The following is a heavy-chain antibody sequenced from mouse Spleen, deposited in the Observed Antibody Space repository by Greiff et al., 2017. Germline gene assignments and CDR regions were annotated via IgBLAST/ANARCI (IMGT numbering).Heavy chain of an antibody. Sequence: EVQLQESEGGLVQPGSSMKLSCTASGFTFSDYYMAWVRQFPEKGLEWVANINSDGSSTYYLDSLKSRFIISRDNAKNILYQQMSSLKSEDTATYYGARDYGNYFDDWGQGTTLTVSS. D-gene: IGHD2-1*01. CDR1: GFTFSDYY. V-gene: IGHV5-16*01. CDR2: INSDGSST. J-gene: IGHJ2*01. CDR3: ARDYGNYFDD.